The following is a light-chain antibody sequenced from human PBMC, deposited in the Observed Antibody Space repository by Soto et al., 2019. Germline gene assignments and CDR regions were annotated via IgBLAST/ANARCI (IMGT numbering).Light chain of an antibody. CDR1: QSVSNN. V-gene: IGKV3-15*01. CDR2: HAS. Sequence: EIVMTQSPATLSVSPGERATLSCRASQSVSNNLAWYQQKPGQAPRLLIYHASTRATGIPARFSGSGSGTEFTLTISSLQSEDVAVYYCQHYNKWPLTFGGGTKVEIK. CDR3: QHYNKWPLT. J-gene: IGKJ4*01.